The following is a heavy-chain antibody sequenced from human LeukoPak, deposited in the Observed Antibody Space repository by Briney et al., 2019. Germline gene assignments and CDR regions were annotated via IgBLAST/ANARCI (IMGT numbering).Heavy chain of an antibody. Sequence: TGGSLRLSCAVSGFTFSRYWMSWVRQAPGKGLEWVANIEQDGSEKYYVDSVKGRFTISRDNAKNSVYLQMNSLRAEDTAIYYCARDYHGDYPYYFDYWGRGTLVTVSS. J-gene: IGHJ4*02. CDR1: GFTFSRYW. CDR2: IEQDGSEK. D-gene: IGHD4-17*01. CDR3: ARDYHGDYPYYFDY. V-gene: IGHV3-7*03.